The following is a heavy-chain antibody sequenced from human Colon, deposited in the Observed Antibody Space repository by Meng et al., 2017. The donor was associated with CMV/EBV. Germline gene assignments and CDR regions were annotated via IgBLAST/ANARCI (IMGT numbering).Heavy chain of an antibody. CDR1: GFTFSNYE. CDR3: ARDVELPYYGMDA. V-gene: IGHV3-48*03. J-gene: IGHJ6*02. D-gene: IGHD1-7*01. Sequence: GGSLRLSCAASGFTFSNYEMTWLRQAPGKGLEWVSYISSSGSDVFFADSVKGRFTISRDNANNSLYLQMNSLRAEDTAIYYCARDVELPYYGMDAWGQGTTVTVSS. CDR2: ISSSGSDV.